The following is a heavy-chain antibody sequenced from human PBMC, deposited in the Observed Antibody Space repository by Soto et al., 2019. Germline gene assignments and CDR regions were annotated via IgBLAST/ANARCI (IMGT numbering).Heavy chain of an antibody. CDR2: IDPSDSQT. CDR3: ARQIYDSDTGPNFQYYFDS. J-gene: IGHJ4*02. Sequence: PXETLNLSSKGCGYSFAGYWITWVLQKPGKGLEWMGRIDPSDSQTYYSPSFRGHVTISATKSITTVFLQWSSLRASDTAMYYCARQIYDSDTGPNFQYYFDSWGQGTPVTVSS. D-gene: IGHD3-22*01. CDR1: GYSFAGYW. V-gene: IGHV5-10-1*01.